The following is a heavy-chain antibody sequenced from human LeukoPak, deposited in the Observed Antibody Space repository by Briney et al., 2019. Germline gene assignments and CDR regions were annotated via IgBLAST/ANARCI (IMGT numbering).Heavy chain of an antibody. CDR2: IYTSGST. D-gene: IGHD2-15*01. V-gene: IGHV4-4*07. CDR3: ARDEGYCSGGSCYSYYYYGMDV. CDR1: GGSISGYY. J-gene: IGHJ6*02. Sequence: PSDTLSLTCTVSGGSISGYYWSWIRQPAGQGLEWIGRIYTSGSTNYNPSLKSRVTMSVDTSKNQFSLKLSSVTAADTAVYYCARDEGYCSGGSCYSYYYYGMDVWGQGTTVTVSS.